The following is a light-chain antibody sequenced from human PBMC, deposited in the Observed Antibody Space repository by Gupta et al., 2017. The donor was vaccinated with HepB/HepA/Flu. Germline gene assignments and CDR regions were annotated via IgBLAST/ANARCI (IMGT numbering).Light chain of an antibody. J-gene: IGLJ2*01. V-gene: IGLV3-19*01. CDR2: GKN. CDR3: NSRDSSGNHLVV. Sequence: SSELTQDPAVSVALRQTVRTACQGDSLRSYCASWYQQKPGQAPVLVIYGKNNRPSGIPNRFSGSSSGNTASLTITGAQAEDEADYYCNSRDSSGNHLVVFGGGTKLTVL. CDR1: SLRSYC.